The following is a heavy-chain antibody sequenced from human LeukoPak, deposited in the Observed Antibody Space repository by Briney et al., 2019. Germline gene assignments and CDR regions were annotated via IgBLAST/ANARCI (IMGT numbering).Heavy chain of an antibody. CDR1: GFTFSSYG. CDR3: AKERDTAMVTIDY. Sequence: GGSLRLSCAASGFTFSSYGMHWVRQAPGKGLEWVAFIRYDGSNKYYANSVKGRFTISRDNSKNTLYLQMNSLRAEDTAVYYCAKERDTAMVTIDYWGQGTLVTVSS. J-gene: IGHJ4*02. V-gene: IGHV3-30*02. CDR2: IRYDGSNK. D-gene: IGHD5-18*01.